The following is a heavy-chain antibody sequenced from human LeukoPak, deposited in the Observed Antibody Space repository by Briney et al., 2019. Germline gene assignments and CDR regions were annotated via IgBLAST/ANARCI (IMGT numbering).Heavy chain of an antibody. D-gene: IGHD5-12*01. J-gene: IGHJ6*03. CDR1: GFTFSSYS. CDR2: ISSSSSYI. Sequence: GGSLRLSCAASGFTFSSYSMNWVRQAPGKGLEWVSSISSSSSYIYYADSVKGRLTISRDNAKNSLYLQMNSLRAEDTAVYYCAKDPIVATTEVYYYMDVWGKGTTVTVSS. V-gene: IGHV3-21*04. CDR3: AKDPIVATTEVYYYMDV.